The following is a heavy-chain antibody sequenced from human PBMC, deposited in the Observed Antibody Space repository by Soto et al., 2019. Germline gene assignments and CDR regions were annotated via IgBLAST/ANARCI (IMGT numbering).Heavy chain of an antibody. Sequence: SEPLSLTCTVSGGSFIGHFWSLVSQPPGKGLEWIGEVSHSGNTKYYPSLRSRVTLSVDSSKNQISLALTSVTAADTAVYYCARAKFESTGWHQFDIWGQGTLVTVSS. V-gene: IGHV4-34*01. CDR2: VSHSGNT. D-gene: IGHD7-27*01. J-gene: IGHJ4*02. CDR1: GGSFIGHF. CDR3: ARAKFESTGWHQFDI.